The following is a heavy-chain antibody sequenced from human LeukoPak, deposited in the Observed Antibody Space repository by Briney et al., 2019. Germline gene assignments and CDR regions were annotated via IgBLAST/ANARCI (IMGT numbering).Heavy chain of an antibody. V-gene: IGHV4-39*01. D-gene: IGHD2-21*01. CDR2: IYYGGTT. CDR1: GFTFSSYA. Sequence: PGGSLRLSCAASGFTFSSYAMSWVRQPPGKGLEWVGSIYYGGTTHYNPSLKSRVTVSVDTSKNQFSLSLTSVTAADTAVYYCARRGLVVVPLWGQGTLVTVSS. CDR3: ARRGLVVVPL. J-gene: IGHJ4*02.